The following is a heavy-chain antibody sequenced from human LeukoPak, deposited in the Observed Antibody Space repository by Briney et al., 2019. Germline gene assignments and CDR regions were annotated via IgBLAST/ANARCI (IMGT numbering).Heavy chain of an antibody. Sequence: SQTLSLTCTVSGGSTSSGDYYWSWIRQPPGKGLEWIGYIYYSGSTYYNPSLKSRVTTSVDTSKNQFSLKLSSVTAADTAVYYCARGYYRRITLDYWGQGTLVTVSS. D-gene: IGHD3-22*01. V-gene: IGHV4-30-4*01. CDR1: GGSTSSGDYY. CDR2: IYYSGST. J-gene: IGHJ4*02. CDR3: ARGYYRRITLDY.